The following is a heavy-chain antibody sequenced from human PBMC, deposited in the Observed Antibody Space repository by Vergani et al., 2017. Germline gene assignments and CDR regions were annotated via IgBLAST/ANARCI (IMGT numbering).Heavy chain of an antibody. CDR1: GFTFRPYT. Sequence: EVQLVESGGGLVQPGGSLRLFCVASGFTFRPYTMNWVRQGPGKGLEWLSYISSSSATINYADSVKGRFTISRDNAKNSLYLQMNSLRAEDTAVYYCAKERDDSNYGFDYWGQGTLVTVSS. V-gene: IGHV3-48*01. CDR3: AKERDDSNYGFDY. CDR2: ISSSSATI. D-gene: IGHD4-11*01. J-gene: IGHJ4*02.